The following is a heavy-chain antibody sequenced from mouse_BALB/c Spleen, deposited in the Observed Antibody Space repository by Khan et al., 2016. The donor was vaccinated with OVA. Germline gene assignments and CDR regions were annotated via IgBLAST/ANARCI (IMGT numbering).Heavy chain of an antibody. V-gene: IGHV9-3-1*01. J-gene: IGHJ1*01. Sequence: QIQLVQSGPELKKPGETVKISCKASGYTFTNYGMNWVKQPPGKGLKWMGWINTYTGEPTYVDDFKGRFAFSLETSASTAYLQINNLKDEDTAKYFCARDYWYFDVWGAGTTVTVSS. CDR2: INTYTGEP. D-gene: IGHD2-4*01. CDR3: ARDYWYFDV. CDR1: GYTFTNYG.